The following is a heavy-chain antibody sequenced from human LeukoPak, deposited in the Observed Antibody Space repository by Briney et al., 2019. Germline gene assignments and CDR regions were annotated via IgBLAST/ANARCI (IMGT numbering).Heavy chain of an antibody. V-gene: IGHV3-30*02. CDR2: IRYDGSNK. CDR3: ARDLDRGYSGYEPYFDY. CDR1: GFTFSSYG. J-gene: IGHJ4*02. D-gene: IGHD5-12*01. Sequence: PGGSLRLSCAASGFTFSSYGMHWVRQALGKGLEWVAFIRYDGSNKYYADSVKGRFTISRDNAKNSLYLQMNSLRAEDTAVYYCARDLDRGYSGYEPYFDYWGQGTLVTVSS.